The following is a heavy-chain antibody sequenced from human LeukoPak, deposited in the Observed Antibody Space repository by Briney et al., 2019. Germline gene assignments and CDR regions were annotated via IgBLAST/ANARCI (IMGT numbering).Heavy chain of an antibody. Sequence: ASVKVSCKASGYTFTGYYMHWVRQAPGQGLEWMGWINPNSGGTNYAQKFQGRVTMTRDTSKNQFSLKLSSVTAADTAVYYCARLLPLSLIVVVRGIPGWFDPWGQGTLVTVSS. V-gene: IGHV1-2*02. CDR1: GYTFTGYY. J-gene: IGHJ5*02. CDR2: INPNSGGT. CDR3: ARLLPLSLIVVVRGIPGWFDP. D-gene: IGHD3-22*01.